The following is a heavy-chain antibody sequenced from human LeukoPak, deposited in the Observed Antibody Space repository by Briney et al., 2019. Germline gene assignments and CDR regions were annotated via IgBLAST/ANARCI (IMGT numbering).Heavy chain of an antibody. CDR1: GDSISGKY. D-gene: IGHD2-2*01. J-gene: IGHJ5*01. Sequence: SESVSLTCIVSGDSISGKYWSWIRRPAGKGLEWLGRIYSSGTTDYSPSLMSRVTMSLDTSKNHISLRLRSVTAADTAVYYCARLDILVPRAVEWFDPWGEGTLVTVSS. CDR3: ARLDILVPRAVEWFDP. V-gene: IGHV4-4*07. CDR2: IYSSGTT.